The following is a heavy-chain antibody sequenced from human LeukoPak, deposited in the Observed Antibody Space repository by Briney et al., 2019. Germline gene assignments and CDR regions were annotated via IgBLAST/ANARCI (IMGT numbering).Heavy chain of an antibody. J-gene: IGHJ3*02. Sequence: SETLSLTCTVSGGSISSYYWSWIRQPPGKGLEWIGEINHSGSTNYNPSLKSRVTISVDTSKNQFSLKLSSVTAADTAVYYCARDSGSHRDDDAFDIWGQGTMVTVSS. CDR3: ARDSGSHRDDDAFDI. V-gene: IGHV4-34*01. CDR2: INHSGST. D-gene: IGHD1-26*01. CDR1: GGSISSYY.